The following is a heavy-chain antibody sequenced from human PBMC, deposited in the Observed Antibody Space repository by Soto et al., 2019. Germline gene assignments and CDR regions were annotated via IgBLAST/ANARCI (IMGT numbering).Heavy chain of an antibody. CDR2: ISSSSSTI. D-gene: IGHD5-12*01. CDR3: ARGARDGYNLMLLSY. Sequence: EVQLVESGGGLVQPGGSLRLSCAASGFTFSSYSMNWVRQAPGKGLEWVSYISSSSSTIYYADSVKGRFTISRDNAKNSLYLQMNSLRDEDTAVYYCARGARDGYNLMLLSYWGQGTLVTVSS. V-gene: IGHV3-48*02. CDR1: GFTFSSYS. J-gene: IGHJ4*02.